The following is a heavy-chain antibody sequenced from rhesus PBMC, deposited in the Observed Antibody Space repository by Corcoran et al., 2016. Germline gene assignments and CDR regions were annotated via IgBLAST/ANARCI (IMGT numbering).Heavy chain of an antibody. Sequence: EVQLVQSGAEVKKPGASVKISCKASGYPLTDYYLHWVRQAPGTGLEWMRRVGSEDGEAIHAQKVQDRFTITADTSKDTAYMELRSLISEDTAVYYCATGSYGIDYWGQGVLVTVSS. CDR1: GYPLTDYY. V-gene: IGHV1-111*02. CDR3: ATGSYGIDY. CDR2: VGSEDGEA. D-gene: IGHD1-44*02. J-gene: IGHJ4*01.